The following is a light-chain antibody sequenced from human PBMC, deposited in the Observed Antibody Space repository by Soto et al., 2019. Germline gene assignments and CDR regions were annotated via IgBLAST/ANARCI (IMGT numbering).Light chain of an antibody. J-gene: IGKJ1*01. CDR2: WAS. V-gene: IGKV4-1*01. CDR1: QSVFFASNNKNY. CDR3: QQYYNVPWT. Sequence: DIVLTQSPDPLAVSLGERATINCKSSQSVFFASNNKNYLAWYQQKPGQPPKLLFYWASTRESGVPDRFRGSGSGTDFTLTLSSLQAEDVAGFYFQQYYNVPWTVGQGTKVEIK.